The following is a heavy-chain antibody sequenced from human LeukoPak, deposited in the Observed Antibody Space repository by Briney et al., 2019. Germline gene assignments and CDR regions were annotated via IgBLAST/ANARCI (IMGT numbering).Heavy chain of an antibody. J-gene: IGHJ6*03. CDR2: IYSGGST. D-gene: IGHD3-10*01. CDR3: ARDGRNYYGSGSYTRRGYYYYMDV. CDR1: GLTVSSNY. V-gene: IGHV3-53*01. Sequence: GGSLRLSCAASGLTVSSNYMSWVRQAPGKGLEWVSVIYSGGSTYYADSVKGRFTISRDNSKNTLYLQMNSLRAEDTAVYYCARDGRNYYGSGSYTRRGYYYYMDVWGKGTTVTVSS.